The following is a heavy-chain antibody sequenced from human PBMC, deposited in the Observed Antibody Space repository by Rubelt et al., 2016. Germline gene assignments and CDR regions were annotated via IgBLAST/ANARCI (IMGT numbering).Heavy chain of an antibody. CDR1: GGSFSGYY. CDR3: AERRRYSGSSYWYFDL. J-gene: IGHJ2*01. CDR2: INHSGST. V-gene: IGHV4-34*01. Sequence: QVQLQQWGAGLLKPSETLSLTCAVYGGSFSGYYWSWIHQPPGKGLEWIGEINHSGSTNYNPSLKSRVTRDVAKTKTQLSLKLSAGTAAERAVYYCAERRRYSGSSYWYFDLWGRGTLVTVSS. D-gene: IGHD1-26*01.